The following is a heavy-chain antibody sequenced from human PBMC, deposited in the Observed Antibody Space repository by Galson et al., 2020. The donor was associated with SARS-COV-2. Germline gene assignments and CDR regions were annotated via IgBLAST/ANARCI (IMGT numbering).Heavy chain of an antibody. V-gene: IGHV1-46*03. CDR1: GYTFTNYY. Sequence: SVKVSCKASGYTFTNYYMHWVRQAPGRGLEWMGIINPSGGTKAYAQKFQGRVTMTRDTSTSTVYMELSSLGSEDMAVYYCAREYYYDSSEDYYGIDVWGQGTTVTVSS. CDR2: INPSGGTK. D-gene: IGHD3-22*01. J-gene: IGHJ6*02. CDR3: AREYYYDSSEDYYGIDV.